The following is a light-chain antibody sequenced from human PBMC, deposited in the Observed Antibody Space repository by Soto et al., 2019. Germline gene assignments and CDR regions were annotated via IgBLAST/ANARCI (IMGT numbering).Light chain of an antibody. Sequence: QSVLTQPPSMSGAPGQRVTISCTGSSSNIGAGYDVHWYQQLPGTAPKLLIYVNSNRPSGVPDRFSGSKSGTSASLAITGLQPEDEADYYCQSYDSSLSGYVFGTGTQLTVL. CDR2: VNS. CDR3: QSYDSSLSGYV. J-gene: IGLJ1*01. CDR1: SSNIGAGYD. V-gene: IGLV1-40*01.